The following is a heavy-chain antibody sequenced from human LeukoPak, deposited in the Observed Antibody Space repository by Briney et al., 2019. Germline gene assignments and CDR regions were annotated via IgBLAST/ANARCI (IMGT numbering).Heavy chain of an antibody. D-gene: IGHD2-21*02. V-gene: IGHV4-34*01. CDR2: INHSGST. J-gene: IGHJ4*02. Sequence: KPSETLSLTCAVYGGSFSGYYWSWIRQPPGKGLEWIGEINHSGSTNYNPSLKSRVTISVDTSKNQFSLKLSSVTAADTAVYYCARGRAYCGGDCYAPKYYFDYWGQGTLVTVSS. CDR3: ARGRAYCGGDCYAPKYYFDY. CDR1: GGSFSGYY.